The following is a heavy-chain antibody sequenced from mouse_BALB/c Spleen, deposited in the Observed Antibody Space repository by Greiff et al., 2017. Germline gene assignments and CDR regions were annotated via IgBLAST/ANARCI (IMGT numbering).Heavy chain of an antibody. CDR1: GYTFTSYW. Sequence: QVQLQQSGAELARPGASVKLSCKASGYTFTSYWMQWVKQRPGQGLEWIGAIYPGDGDTRYTQKFKGKATLTADKSSSTAYMQLSSLASEDSAVYYCATTTVGFAYWGQGTLVTVSA. CDR2: IYPGDGDT. J-gene: IGHJ3*01. V-gene: IGHV1-87*01. D-gene: IGHD1-1*01. CDR3: ATTTVGFAY.